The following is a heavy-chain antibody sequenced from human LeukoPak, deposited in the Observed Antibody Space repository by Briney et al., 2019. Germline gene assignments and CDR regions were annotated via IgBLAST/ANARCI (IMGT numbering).Heavy chain of an antibody. CDR1: EFPFCNYL. V-gene: IGHV3-7*01. D-gene: IGHD1-14*01. Sequence: GGSLRLSCAASEFPFCNYLMNWVRQAPGKGLEWVANIKEDGSESNYVDSVKGRFTISRDNAESSLYLQMNNLRSEDTAIYYCARGRRYNGNWYYFDYWGQGTLVTVSS. CDR2: IKEDGSES. J-gene: IGHJ4*02. CDR3: ARGRRYNGNWYYFDY.